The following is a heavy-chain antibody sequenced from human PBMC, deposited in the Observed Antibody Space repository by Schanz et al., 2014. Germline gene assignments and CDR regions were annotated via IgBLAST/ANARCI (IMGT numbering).Heavy chain of an antibody. V-gene: IGHV3-21*01. J-gene: IGHJ4*02. D-gene: IGHD3-3*01. CDR1: GFAVDNYY. Sequence: EVQLVASGGGLVQPGGSLRLSCAASGFAVDNYYMSCVRQAPGRGLEWVSSISSRSSHIYYADSVKGRFTVSRDNAKNSVYLQMNSLRAEDTAVYYCVRDSFFAFDYWGQGTLVTVSS. CDR3: VRDSFFAFDY. CDR2: ISSRSSHI.